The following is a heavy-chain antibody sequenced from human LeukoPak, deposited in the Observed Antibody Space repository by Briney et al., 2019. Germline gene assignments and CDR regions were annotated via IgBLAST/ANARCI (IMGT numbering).Heavy chain of an antibody. D-gene: IGHD1-26*01. J-gene: IGHJ6*02. CDR1: GFTFSSYA. CDR2: ISGSGGST. CDR3: AKDRIVGTNYLGYGLDV. V-gene: IGHV3-23*01. Sequence: GGSLRLSCAASGFTFSSYAMSWVRQAPGKGLEWVSAISGSGGSTYYADSVKGRFTISRDNSKNSLYLQMNTLRAEDTAVYYCAKDRIVGTNYLGYGLDVWGQGTTVTVSS.